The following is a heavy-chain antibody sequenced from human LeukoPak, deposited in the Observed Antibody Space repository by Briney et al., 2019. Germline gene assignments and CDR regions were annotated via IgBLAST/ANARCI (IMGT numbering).Heavy chain of an antibody. D-gene: IGHD5-18*01. CDR1: GFTFSSYG. CDR2: ISGSGGST. V-gene: IGHV3-23*01. J-gene: IGHJ5*02. Sequence: GGSLRLSCAASGFTFSSYGMSWVRQAPGKGLEWVSAISGSGGSTYYADSVKGRFTISRDNSKNTLYLQMNSLRAEDTALYYCARDRGVDTAMVNWFDPWGQGTLVTVSS. CDR3: ARDRGVDTAMVNWFDP.